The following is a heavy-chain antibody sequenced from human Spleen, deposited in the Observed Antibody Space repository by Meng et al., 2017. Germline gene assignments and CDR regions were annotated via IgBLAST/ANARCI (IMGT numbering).Heavy chain of an antibody. V-gene: IGHV3-74*01. D-gene: IGHD1-26*01. J-gene: IGHJ4*02. Sequence: GESLKISCVGSGFTLSAYWMHWVRQAPGKGLVWVSHIKTDRSETNYADSVKGRFTISRDNAKNTLYLQMNSLTAEDTAVYYCARDGPPGGADFDYWGQGALVTVSS. CDR1: GFTLSAYW. CDR3: ARDGPPGGADFDY. CDR2: IKTDRSET.